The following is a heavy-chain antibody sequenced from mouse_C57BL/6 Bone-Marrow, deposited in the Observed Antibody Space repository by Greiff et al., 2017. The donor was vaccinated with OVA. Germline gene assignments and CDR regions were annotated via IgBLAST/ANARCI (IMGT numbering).Heavy chain of an antibody. CDR1: GYTFTSYW. J-gene: IGHJ2*01. CDR3: ARGNYYGSSYPFDY. D-gene: IGHD1-1*01. Sequence: VQLQQPGAELVMPGASVKLSCKASGYTFTSYWMHWVKQRPGQGLEWIGEIDPSDSYTNYNQKFKGKSTLTVDKSSSTAYMQLSSLTSEDSAVYYGARGNYYGSSYPFDYWGQGTTLTVSS. V-gene: IGHV1-69*01. CDR2: IDPSDSYT.